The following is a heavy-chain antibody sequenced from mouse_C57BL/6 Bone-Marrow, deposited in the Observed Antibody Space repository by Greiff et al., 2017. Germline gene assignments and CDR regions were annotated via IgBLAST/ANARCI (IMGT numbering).Heavy chain of an antibody. CDR2: INPSSGYT. CDR3: ASPRQLRLLYAMDY. J-gene: IGHJ4*01. V-gene: IGHV1-7*01. Sequence: VQLQQSGAELAKPGASVKLSCKASGYTFTSYWMHWVNQRPGQGLEWIGYINPSSGYTKYNQKFKDKATLTADKSSSTAYMQLSSLTSEDSAVYYCASPRQLRLLYAMDYWGQGTSVTVSS. CDR1: GYTFTSYW. D-gene: IGHD3-2*02.